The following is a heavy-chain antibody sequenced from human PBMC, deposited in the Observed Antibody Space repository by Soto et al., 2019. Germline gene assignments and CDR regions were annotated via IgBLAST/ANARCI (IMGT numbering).Heavy chain of an antibody. J-gene: IGHJ3*02. D-gene: IGHD1-26*01. CDR3: ARAGATNDTFDI. V-gene: IGHV1-69*06. CDR1: GGTFSSYG. CDR2: FIPMFGTA. Sequence: SVKVSCKASGGTFSSYGIRWVRQAPGQGLEWMGGFIPMFGTANYAQKFQGRVTITADKSTSTAYMELSSLRSEDTAVYYCARAGATNDTFDIWGQGTVVTVSS.